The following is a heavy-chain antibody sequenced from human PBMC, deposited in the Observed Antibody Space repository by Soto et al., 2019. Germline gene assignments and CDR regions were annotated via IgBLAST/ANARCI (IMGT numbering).Heavy chain of an antibody. CDR3: AGGTKYTIFGVVITHHDAFDI. J-gene: IGHJ3*02. Sequence: SETLSLTCTVSGGSISSSSYYWGWIRQPPGKGLEWIGSIYYSGSTYYNPSLKSRVTISVDTSKNQFSLKLSSVTAADTAVYYCAGGTKYTIFGVVITHHDAFDIWGQGTMVTVSS. CDR1: GGSISSSSYY. D-gene: IGHD3-3*01. CDR2: IYYSGST. V-gene: IGHV4-39*01.